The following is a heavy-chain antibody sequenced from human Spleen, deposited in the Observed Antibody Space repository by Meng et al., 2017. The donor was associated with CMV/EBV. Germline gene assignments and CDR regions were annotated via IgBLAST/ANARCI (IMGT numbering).Heavy chain of an antibody. Sequence: GGSLRLSCAASGFIFSDYYMTWIRQAPGKGLEWISYISSSGSIKKYADSVEGRFTISRDNAKKSLYLQLNSLRAEDTGCYYCAKDFGAVHNWFDAWGRGTLVTVSS. J-gene: IGHJ5*02. V-gene: IGHV3-11*04. CDR1: GFIFSDYY. CDR3: AKDFGAVHNWFDA. CDR2: ISSSGSIK. D-gene: IGHD4/OR15-4a*01.